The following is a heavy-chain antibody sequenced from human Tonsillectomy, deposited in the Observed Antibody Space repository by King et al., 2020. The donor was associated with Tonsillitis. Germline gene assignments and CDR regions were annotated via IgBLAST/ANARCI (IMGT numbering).Heavy chain of an antibody. J-gene: IGHJ6*02. CDR1: GYTFTSYV. V-gene: IGHV1-18*01. Sequence: QLVQSGAEVKKPGASVKVSCKASGYTFTSYVISWVRQAPGQGLEWMGWISAYNGNTNYAQKLQGRITITTDTSTSTAYRELRSLGSDDTAVYYCARDSQYYILTGYYYYYYGMDVWGQGTTVTVSS. CDR2: ISAYNGNT. D-gene: IGHD3-9*01. CDR3: ARDSQYYILTGYYYYYYGMDV.